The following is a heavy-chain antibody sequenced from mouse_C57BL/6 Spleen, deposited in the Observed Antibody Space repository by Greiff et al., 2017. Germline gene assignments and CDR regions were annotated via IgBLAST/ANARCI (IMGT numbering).Heavy chain of an antibody. Sequence: VKLQQSGAELVKPGASVKISCKASGYAFSSYWMNWVKQRPGKGLEWIGQIYPGDGDTNYNGKFKGKATLTADKSSSTAYMQLSSLTSEDSAVYFCARSKAYDYDRGYYAMDYWGQGTSVTVSS. CDR2: IYPGDGDT. D-gene: IGHD2-4*01. V-gene: IGHV1-80*01. CDR1: GYAFSSYW. J-gene: IGHJ4*01. CDR3: ARSKAYDYDRGYYAMDY.